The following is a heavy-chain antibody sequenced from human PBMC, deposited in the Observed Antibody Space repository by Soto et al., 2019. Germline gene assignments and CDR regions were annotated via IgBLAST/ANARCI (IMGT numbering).Heavy chain of an antibody. V-gene: IGHV1-18*01. Sequence: QVQLAQSGGEMKKPGASVEVSCKASGYDFSTYGISWVRQAPGQGLEWMGWISVSTGDTNFAQKFQGRIAVTTDTSTSTAYMKLRSLRSDDTAVYYCATLTTLSHPAYSYYYYMEIWGKGTTVTVS. CDR2: ISVSTGDT. J-gene: IGHJ6*03. CDR3: ATLTTLSHPAYSYYYYMEI. D-gene: IGHD4-4*01. CDR1: GYDFSTYG.